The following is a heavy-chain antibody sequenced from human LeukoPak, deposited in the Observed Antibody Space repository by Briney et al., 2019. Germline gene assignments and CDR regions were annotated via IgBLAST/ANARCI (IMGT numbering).Heavy chain of an antibody. V-gene: IGHV6-1*01. Sequence: SQTLSLTCAISGDSVSSNSAAWNWIRQSPSRGLEWLGRTYYRSKWYSYYAPSVKSRITINPDTSKNQFSLQLKSVTPEDTAVYYCARMVGLVYDYWGQGTLVTVSS. CDR1: GDSVSSNSAA. CDR3: ARMVGLVYDY. D-gene: IGHD3-10*01. CDR2: TYYRSKWYS. J-gene: IGHJ4*02.